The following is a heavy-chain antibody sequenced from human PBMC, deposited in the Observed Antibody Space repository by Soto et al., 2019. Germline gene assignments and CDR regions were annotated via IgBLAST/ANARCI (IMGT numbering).Heavy chain of an antibody. D-gene: IGHD5-12*01. J-gene: IGHJ2*01. CDR2: IIPIFGTV. Sequence: QVQLVQSGAEVKKPGSSVKVSCKASGGTFSSYAISWVRQAPGQGLEWMGGIIPIFGTVNYAQKFQGRVTITADEAKSTAYMELRSLRSEDTAVYYCARGNQRWLQLWYFDLWGSGTLVTVSS. CDR1: GGTFSSYA. CDR3: ARGNQRWLQLWYFDL. V-gene: IGHV1-69*12.